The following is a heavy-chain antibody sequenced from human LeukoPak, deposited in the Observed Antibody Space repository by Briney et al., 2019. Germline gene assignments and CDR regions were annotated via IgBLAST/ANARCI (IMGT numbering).Heavy chain of an antibody. CDR3: ARLPSSWHSGSYHGFDY. V-gene: IGHV3-21*01. D-gene: IGHD1-26*01. Sequence: KTGGSLRLPCAASGFTFSSYSMNWVRQAPGKGLEWVSSISSSSSYIYYADSVKGRFTISRDNAKNSLYLQMNSLRAEDTAVYYCARLPSSWHSGSYHGFDYWGQGTLVTVSS. J-gene: IGHJ4*02. CDR2: ISSSSSYI. CDR1: GFTFSSYS.